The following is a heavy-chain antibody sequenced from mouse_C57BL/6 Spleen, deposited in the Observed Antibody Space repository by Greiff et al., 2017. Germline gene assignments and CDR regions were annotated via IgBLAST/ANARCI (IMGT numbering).Heavy chain of an antibody. CDR1: GYTFTSYG. Sequence: QVQLQQSGAELARPGASVKLSCKASGYTFTSYGISWVKQRTGQGLEWIGEIYPRSGNTYYNEKFKGKATLTADKSSSTAYMELRSLTSEDSAVXFCARGAITTVVANAMDYWGQGTSVTVSS. V-gene: IGHV1-81*01. CDR2: IYPRSGNT. J-gene: IGHJ4*01. CDR3: ARGAITTVVANAMDY. D-gene: IGHD1-1*01.